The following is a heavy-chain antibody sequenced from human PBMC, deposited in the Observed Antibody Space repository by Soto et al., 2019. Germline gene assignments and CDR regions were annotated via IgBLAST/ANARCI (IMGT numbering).Heavy chain of an antibody. Sequence: AKASSKDPGVSFASKSICWLQQAPGQGLEWMGWISAYNGNTNYAQKLQGRVTMTTDTSTSTAYMELRSLRSDDTAVYYCARDRIGYSGYDSDYWGQGTLVTVSS. J-gene: IGHJ4*02. CDR3: ARDRIGYSGYDSDY. D-gene: IGHD5-12*01. CDR1: GVSFASKS. CDR2: ISAYNGNT. V-gene: IGHV1-18*01.